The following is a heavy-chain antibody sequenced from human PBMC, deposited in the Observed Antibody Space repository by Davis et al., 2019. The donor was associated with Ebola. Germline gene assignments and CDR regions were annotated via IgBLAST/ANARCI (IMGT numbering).Heavy chain of an antibody. J-gene: IGHJ6*03. Sequence: GESPKTPCPDSGFTFRTSWMSWVRQAPGKGLEWVANIKEYGSQKFYVDSAKGRFTVSRDNARNSLSLQMNSLRVEDTAVYYCVRDRDYWVHSYMDVWGNGTTVIVSS. CDR3: VRDRDYWVHSYMDV. CDR2: IKEYGSQK. CDR1: GFTFRTSW. V-gene: IGHV3-7*03. D-gene: IGHD2-8*02.